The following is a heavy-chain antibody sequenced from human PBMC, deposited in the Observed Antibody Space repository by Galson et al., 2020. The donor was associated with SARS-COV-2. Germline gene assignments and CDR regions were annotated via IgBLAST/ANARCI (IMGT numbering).Heavy chain of an antibody. V-gene: IGHV4-59*01. J-gene: IGHJ5*02. CDR1: GGSISSYY. CDR3: ARDRKDAGNNWFDP. CDR2: IYYSGST. D-gene: IGHD6-13*01. Sequence: ETSETLSLTCTVSGGSISSYYWSWIRQPPGKGLEWIGYIYYSGSTNYNPSLKSRVTISVDTSKNQFSLKLSSVTAADTAVYYCARDRKDAGNNWFDPWGQGTLVTVSS.